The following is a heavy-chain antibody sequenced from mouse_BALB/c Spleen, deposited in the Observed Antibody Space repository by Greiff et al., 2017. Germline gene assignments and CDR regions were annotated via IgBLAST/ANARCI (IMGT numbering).Heavy chain of an antibody. Sequence: EVQRVESGGGLVQPGGSLKLSCAASGFTFSSYGMSWVRQTPDKRLELVATINSNGGSTYYPDSVKGRFTISRDNAKNTLYLQMSSLKSEDTAMYYCARDRDYGPFDYWGQGTTLTVSS. J-gene: IGHJ2*01. CDR3: ARDRDYGPFDY. D-gene: IGHD1-2*01. CDR2: INSNGGST. V-gene: IGHV5-6-3*01. CDR1: GFTFSSYG.